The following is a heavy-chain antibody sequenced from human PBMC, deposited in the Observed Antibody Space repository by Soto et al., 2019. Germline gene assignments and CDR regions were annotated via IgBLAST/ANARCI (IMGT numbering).Heavy chain of an antibody. CDR3: AKDMRSSQGGSYAAEL. CDR1: GFFFEDYA. CDR2: ISWNSGNI. Sequence: QSGGSLRLSCAASGFFFEDYAMHWVRQAPGKGLEWVSGISWNSGNIGYADSAKGRFTISRDNAKNSLYLQMNSLRTEDTAFYFCAKDMRSSQGGSYAAELWGQGTLVTVSS. V-gene: IGHV3-9*01. D-gene: IGHD3-10*01. J-gene: IGHJ4*02.